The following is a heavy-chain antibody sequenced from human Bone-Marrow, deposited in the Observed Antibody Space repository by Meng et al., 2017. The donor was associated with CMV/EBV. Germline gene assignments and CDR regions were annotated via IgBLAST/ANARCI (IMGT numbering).Heavy chain of an antibody. Sequence: LSLTCAASGFTFSSYEMNWVRQAPGKGLEWVSYISSSGSTIYYADSVKGRFTISRDNAKNSLYLQMNSLRAEDTAVYYCARNGYFGISGYYGMDVWGQGTTVTVSS. J-gene: IGHJ6*02. D-gene: IGHD2-15*01. CDR3: ARNGYFGISGYYGMDV. V-gene: IGHV3-48*03. CDR1: GFTFSSYE. CDR2: ISSSGSTI.